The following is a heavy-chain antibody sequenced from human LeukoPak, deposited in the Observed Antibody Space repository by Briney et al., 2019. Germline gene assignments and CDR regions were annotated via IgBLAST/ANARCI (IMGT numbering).Heavy chain of an antibody. J-gene: IGHJ5*02. V-gene: IGHV3-23*01. CDR3: AKDRGSGRRTHNWFDP. CDR1: GFTFSSYA. CDR2: ISGSGGST. Sequence: GGSLRLSCAASGFTFSSYAMSWVRQAPGKGLEWVSAISGSGGSTYYADSVKGRFTISRDNSKNTLYLQMNSLRAEDTAVYYCAKDRGSGRRTHNWFDPWGQGTLVTVSS. D-gene: IGHD3-10*01.